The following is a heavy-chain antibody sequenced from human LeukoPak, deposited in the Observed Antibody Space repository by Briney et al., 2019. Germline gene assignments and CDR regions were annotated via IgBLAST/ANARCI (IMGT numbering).Heavy chain of an antibody. D-gene: IGHD6-19*01. CDR2: INPNSGGT. CDR1: GYTFTGYY. J-gene: IGHJ6*02. Sequence: ASVKVSCKASGYTFTGYYMHWVRQAPGQGLEWMGWINPNSGGTNYAQKFQGRVTMTRDTSISTAYMELSRLRSDDTAVYYGAREWLVRYYYYGMDVWGQGTTVTVSS. V-gene: IGHV1-2*02. CDR3: AREWLVRYYYYGMDV.